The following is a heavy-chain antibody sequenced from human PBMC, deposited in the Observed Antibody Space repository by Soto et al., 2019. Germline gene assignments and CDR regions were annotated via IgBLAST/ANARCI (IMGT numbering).Heavy chain of an antibody. CDR3: ASQLRLAYYYGMDV. CDR2: IDPSDSYT. D-gene: IGHD3-3*01. CDR1: VYSFTSYW. V-gene: IGHV5-10-1*01. J-gene: IGHJ6*02. Sequence: PGKSLKISCKCSVYSFTSYWISWVRQMPGKGLEWVGRIDPSDSYTNYSPSFQGHVTISADKSISTAYLQWSSLKASDTAMYYCASQLRLAYYYGMDVWGQGTTVTVSS.